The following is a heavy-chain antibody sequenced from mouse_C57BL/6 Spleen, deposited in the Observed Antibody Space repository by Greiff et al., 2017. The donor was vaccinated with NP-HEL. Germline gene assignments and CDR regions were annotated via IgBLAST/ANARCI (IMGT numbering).Heavy chain of an antibody. CDR3: ARYGSSHWYFDV. J-gene: IGHJ1*03. D-gene: IGHD1-1*02. Sequence: QVQLQQPGAELVKPGASVKLSCKASGYTFTSYWMQWVKQRPGQGLEWIGEIDPSDSYTNYNQKFKGKATLTVDTSSSTAYMQLSSLTSEDSAAYYCARYGSSHWYFDVWGTGTTVTVSS. CDR2: IDPSDSYT. CDR1: GYTFTSYW. V-gene: IGHV1-50*01.